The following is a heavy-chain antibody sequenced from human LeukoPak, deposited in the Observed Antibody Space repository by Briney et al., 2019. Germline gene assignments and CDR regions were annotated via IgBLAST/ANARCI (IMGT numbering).Heavy chain of an antibody. J-gene: IGHJ3*02. V-gene: IGHV4-4*08. CDR3: ARRNDFDI. CDR1: GGSITGYH. CDR2: IYSSETT. Sequence: PSETLSLTCTVSGGSITGYHWNWNRQPPGKGLEWIGYIYSSETTVYKPSLKSRVTISADTSKNQFSLKLASVTAADTAIYYCARRNDFDIWGQGTMVTVSS.